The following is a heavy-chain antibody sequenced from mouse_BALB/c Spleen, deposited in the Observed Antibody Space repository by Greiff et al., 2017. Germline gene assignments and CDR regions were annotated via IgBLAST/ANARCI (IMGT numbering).Heavy chain of an antibody. CDR2: ISSGGSYT. Sequence: EVMLVESGGDLVKPGGSLKLSCAASGFTFSSYGMSWVRQTPDKRLEWVATISSGGSYTYYPDSVKGRFTISRDNAKNTLYLQMSSLKSEDTAMYYCALNDGYYAMDYWGQGTSVTVSS. J-gene: IGHJ4*01. V-gene: IGHV5-6*01. D-gene: IGHD2-3*01. CDR3: ALNDGYYAMDY. CDR1: GFTFSSYG.